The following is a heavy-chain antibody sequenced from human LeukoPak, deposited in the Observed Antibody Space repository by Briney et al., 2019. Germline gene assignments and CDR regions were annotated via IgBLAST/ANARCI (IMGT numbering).Heavy chain of an antibody. J-gene: IGHJ4*02. D-gene: IGHD4-17*01. Sequence: TLSLTCAVSGGSISSGIYSWHWIRQPPGKGLEWIGYIYHTGNTYYNPSLKSRVTIPVDRSKNQFSLKLSSVTAADTAVYYCARDNGDYPYYFDFWGQGTLVTVSS. CDR3: ARDNGDYPYYFDF. CDR2: IYHTGNT. V-gene: IGHV4-30-2*01. CDR1: GGSISSGIYS.